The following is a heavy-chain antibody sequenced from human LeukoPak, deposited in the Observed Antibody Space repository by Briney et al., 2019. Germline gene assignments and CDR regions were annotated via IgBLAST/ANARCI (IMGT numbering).Heavy chain of an antibody. D-gene: IGHD6-13*01. J-gene: IGHJ5*02. Sequence: ASVTVSCKASGGTFSSYAISWVRQAPGQGLEWMGGIIPIFGTANYAQKFQGRVTITADESTSTAYMELSSLRSEDTAVYYCARGIRYSSSWYRINWFDPWGQGTLVTVSS. V-gene: IGHV1-69*13. CDR1: GGTFSSYA. CDR3: ARGIRYSSSWYRINWFDP. CDR2: IIPIFGTA.